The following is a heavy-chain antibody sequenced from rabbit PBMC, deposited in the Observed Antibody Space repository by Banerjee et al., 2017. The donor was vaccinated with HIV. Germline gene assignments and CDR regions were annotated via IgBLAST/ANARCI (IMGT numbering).Heavy chain of an antibody. CDR2: IYAGNFDST. J-gene: IGHJ4*01. CDR3: ASLYAGYAGYGYARFNL. Sequence: QQQLEESGGGLVKPGGTLTLTCKASGIDFSSYYRMCWVRQAPGRGLEWIGCIYAGNFDSTHHANWANGRFTISLDNAQNTVFLQMTNLTGADTATYFCASLYAGYAGYGYARFNLWGQGTLVTVS. V-gene: IGHV1S43*01. CDR1: GIDFSSYYR. D-gene: IGHD6-1*01.